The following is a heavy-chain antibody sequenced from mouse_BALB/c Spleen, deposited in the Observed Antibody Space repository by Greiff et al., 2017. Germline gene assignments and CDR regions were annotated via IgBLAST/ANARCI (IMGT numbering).Heavy chain of an antibody. J-gene: IGHJ2*01. CDR2: IDPANGNT. V-gene: IGHV14-3*02. CDR1: GFNIKDTY. Sequence: VQLQQSGAELVKPGASVKLSCTASGFNIKDTYMHWVKQRPEQGLEWIGRIDPANGNTKYDPKFQGKATITADTSSNTAYLQLSSLTSEDTAVYYCALSTMSTGDYWGQGTTLTVSA. D-gene: IGHD2-4*01. CDR3: ALSTMSTGDY.